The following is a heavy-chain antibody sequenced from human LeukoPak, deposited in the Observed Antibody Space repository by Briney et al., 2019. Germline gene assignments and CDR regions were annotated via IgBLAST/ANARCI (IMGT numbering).Heavy chain of an antibody. CDR2: INPNSGGT. J-gene: IGHJ4*02. D-gene: IGHD6-19*01. CDR3: ARVTAVAGDYFDY. CDR1: GYTFTGYY. Sequence: ASVKVSCKASGYTFTGYYMHWMRQAPGQGLEWMGWINPNSGGTNYAQKFQGRVTMTRDTSISTAYMELSRLRSDDTAVYYCARVTAVAGDYFDYWGQGTLVTVSS. V-gene: IGHV1-2*02.